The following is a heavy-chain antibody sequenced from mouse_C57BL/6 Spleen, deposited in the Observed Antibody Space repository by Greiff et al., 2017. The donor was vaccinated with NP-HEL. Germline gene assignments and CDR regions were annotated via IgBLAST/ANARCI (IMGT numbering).Heavy chain of an antibody. CDR2: IDPSDSET. CDR1: GYTFTSYW. J-gene: IGHJ4*01. V-gene: IGHV1-52*01. D-gene: IGHD1-1*01. Sequence: VQLQQPGAELVRPGSSVKLSCKASGYTFTSYWMHWVKQRPIQGLEWIGNIDPSDSETHYNQKFKDKATLTVDKSSSTAYMQLSSLTSEDFAVYYCARWGDYGSLYAMDYWGQGTSVTVSS. CDR3: ARWGDYGSLYAMDY.